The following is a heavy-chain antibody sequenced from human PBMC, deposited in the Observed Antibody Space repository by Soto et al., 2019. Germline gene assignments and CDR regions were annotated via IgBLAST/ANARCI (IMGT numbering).Heavy chain of an antibody. J-gene: IGHJ6*03. CDR3: ARDGSYMYV. CDR2: MSSSGNTI. D-gene: IGHD6-19*01. V-gene: IGHV3-11*01. Sequence: QVQLVEFGGDLVKPGGSLRLSCAASGFTFSDYYMNWIRQAPGKGLEWISHMSSSGNTINYADSVKGRFTISRDNAKNSLYLRMSSLIVDDTAVYYCARDGSYMYVWGKGTTVTVSS. CDR1: GFTFSDYY.